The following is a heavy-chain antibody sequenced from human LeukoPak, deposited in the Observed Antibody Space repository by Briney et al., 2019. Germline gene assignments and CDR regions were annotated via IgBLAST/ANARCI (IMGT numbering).Heavy chain of an antibody. CDR3: ARGGPYYYDSSGYYYAYYFDY. CDR2: IYHSGST. CDR1: GGSISSSNW. J-gene: IGHJ4*02. V-gene: IGHV4-4*02. D-gene: IGHD3-22*01. Sequence: SGTLSLTCAVSGGSISSSNWWSWVRQPPGKGLEWIGEIYHSGSTNYNPSLKSRVTISVDTSKNQFSLKLSSVTAADTAVYYCARGGPYYYDSSGYYYAYYFDYWGQGTLVTVSS.